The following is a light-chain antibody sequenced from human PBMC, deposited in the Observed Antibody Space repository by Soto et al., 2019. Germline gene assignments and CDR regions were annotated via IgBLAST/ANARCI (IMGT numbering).Light chain of an antibody. CDR2: EGS. CDR1: SSDVGSYNV. CDR3: CSYAGSSTSWV. J-gene: IGLJ3*02. V-gene: IGLV2-23*01. Sequence: QSALTQPASVSGSPGQSITISCTGTSSDVGSYNVVSWYQQYPGKAPKLMIYEGSKRPSGVSNRFSGSKSGNTASLTISGLQAEDEADYYCCSYAGSSTSWVFGGGTKVTVL.